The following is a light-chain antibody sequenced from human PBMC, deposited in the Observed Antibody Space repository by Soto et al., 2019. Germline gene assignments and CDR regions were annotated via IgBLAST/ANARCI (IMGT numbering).Light chain of an antibody. J-gene: IGKJ1*01. CDR3: QQYNSYAWA. V-gene: IGKV1-5*01. CDR1: QSISSW. CDR2: DAS. Sequence: DIQMTQSPSTLSASVGDRVTITCRASQSISSWLAWYQQKPGKAPNLLIYDASSLGSGVPSRFSGSGSGTEFTLTISSLQPDDFATYYCQQYNSYAWAFGHGTKVEIK.